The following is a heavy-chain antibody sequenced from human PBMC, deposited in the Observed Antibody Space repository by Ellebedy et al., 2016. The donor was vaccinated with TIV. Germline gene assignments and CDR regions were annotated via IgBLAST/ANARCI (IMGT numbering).Heavy chain of an antibody. J-gene: IGHJ4*02. CDR3: AKGWLGAGAGTDFDY. CDR1: GFPFSSYA. V-gene: IGHV3-23*01. D-gene: IGHD6-13*01. CDR2: ICDSGGNT. Sequence: GGSLRLSXAASGFPFSSYAMSWVRQPPGKGLEWVSSICDSGGNTYYADSVRGRFTFSRDNSKNTLYLQMNSLRAEDTAVYYCAKGWLGAGAGTDFDYWGRGTLVTVSS.